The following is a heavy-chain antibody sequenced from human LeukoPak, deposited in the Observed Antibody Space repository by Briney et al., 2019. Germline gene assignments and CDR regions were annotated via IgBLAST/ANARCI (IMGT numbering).Heavy chain of an antibody. CDR3: ARGVSRYGDLFVDY. Sequence: SETLSLTCAVYGGSSSGYYWSWIRQPPGKGLEWIGEITHGGSINYNPSLKSRVTISVDTSKNQFSLNLSSVTAADTAVYYCARGVSRYGDLFVDYWGQGTLVTVSS. J-gene: IGHJ4*02. CDR1: GGSSSGYY. V-gene: IGHV4-34*01. CDR2: ITHGGSI. D-gene: IGHD4-17*01.